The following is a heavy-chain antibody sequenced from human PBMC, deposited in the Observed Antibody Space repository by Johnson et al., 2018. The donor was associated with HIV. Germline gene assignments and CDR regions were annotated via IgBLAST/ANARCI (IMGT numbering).Heavy chain of an antibody. CDR3: ATEARGVHGTLRFLEWSDGFDI. D-gene: IGHD3-3*01. J-gene: IGHJ3*02. V-gene: IGHV3-23*04. CDR2: VTGTGGDT. Sequence: VQLVESGGGLVQPGGSLRLSCAASGFTFSSYGMSWVRQAPGKGLEWVSGVTGTGGDTYYAESVKGRFTISRDNSKNTLYLQMNSLRTEDTAVYYCATEARGVHGTLRFLEWSDGFDIWGQGTMVTVSS. CDR1: GFTFSSYG.